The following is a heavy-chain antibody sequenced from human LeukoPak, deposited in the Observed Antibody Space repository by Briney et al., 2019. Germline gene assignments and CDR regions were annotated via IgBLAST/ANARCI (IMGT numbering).Heavy chain of an antibody. CDR2: IIPIFGTA. CDR3: TTRSCGTGACFSSFYYYYGLHF. D-gene: IGHD3-16*01. V-gene: IGHV1-69*13. J-gene: IGHJ6*02. Sequence: ASVKVSCKASGDSISNFAVSWVRQAPGQGLEWMGGIIPIFGTAHYAQKFQGRVTITADESTSTTSLELSSLKSEDTAIYYCTTRSCGTGACFSSFYYYYGLHFWGQGTTVSVSS. CDR1: GDSISNFA.